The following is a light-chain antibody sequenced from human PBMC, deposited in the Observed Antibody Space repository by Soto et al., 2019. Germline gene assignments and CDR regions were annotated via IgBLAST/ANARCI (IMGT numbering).Light chain of an antibody. Sequence: ALQVTQSPSSLSASVGDRVTISCRASQGIGNALGWYQQKPGKAPNLLIHKASHLESGVPSRFSGSGSGTEFTLTISSLQPGDFATYYCQHYNTYPWTFGQGTKVDIK. CDR3: QHYNTYPWT. CDR1: QGIGNA. V-gene: IGKV1-13*02. J-gene: IGKJ1*01. CDR2: KAS.